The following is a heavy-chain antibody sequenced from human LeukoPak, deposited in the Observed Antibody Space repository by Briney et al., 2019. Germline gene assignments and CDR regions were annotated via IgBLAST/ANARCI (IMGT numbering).Heavy chain of an antibody. CDR3: ARQRDPFVY. V-gene: IGHV4-59*08. J-gene: IGHJ4*02. D-gene: IGHD5-24*01. CDR2: IYYSGST. CDR1: GGSISSYF. Sequence: PSETLSLTCTVSGGSISSYFWSWIRQPPGKGLEWIGYIYYSGSTNYNPSLKSRVTISVDTSKNQFSLKLSSVTAAGTAVYYCARQRDPFVYWGQGTLVTVSS.